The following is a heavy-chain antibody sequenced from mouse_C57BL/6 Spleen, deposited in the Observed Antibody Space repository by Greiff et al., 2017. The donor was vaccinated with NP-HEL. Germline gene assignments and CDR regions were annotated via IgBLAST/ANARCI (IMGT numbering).Heavy chain of an antibody. D-gene: IGHD1-1*01. CDR1: GYAFTNYL. CDR2: INPGSGGT. Sequence: VQLVESGAELARPGTSVKVSCKASGYAFTNYLIEWVKQRPGQGLEWIGVINPGSGGTNYNEKFKGKATLTADKSSSTAYMQLSSLTSEDSAVYFCARSGYYGSSLDYWGQGTTLTVSS. V-gene: IGHV1-54*01. J-gene: IGHJ2*01. CDR3: ARSGYYGSSLDY.